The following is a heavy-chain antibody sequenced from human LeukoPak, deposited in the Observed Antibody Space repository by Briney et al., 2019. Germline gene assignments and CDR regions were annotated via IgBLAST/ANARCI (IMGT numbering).Heavy chain of an antibody. V-gene: IGHV3-20*04. J-gene: IGHJ4*02. CDR3: AKDPVTTD. CDR1: GFTFDDYG. Sequence: PGGSLRLSCAASGFTFDDYGMSWVRQAPGNGLEWVSGTNWNGGTTDYADSVKGRFTISRNNAKNSLFLQMNTPRADDTAFYYCAKDPVTTDWGQGTLVTVSS. D-gene: IGHD4-17*01. CDR2: TNWNGGTT.